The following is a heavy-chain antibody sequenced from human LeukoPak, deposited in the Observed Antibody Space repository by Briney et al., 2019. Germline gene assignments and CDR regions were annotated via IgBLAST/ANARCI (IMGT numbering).Heavy chain of an antibody. D-gene: IGHD6-13*01. CDR2: INPNSGGT. CDR1: GYTFSGYY. J-gene: IGHJ4*02. Sequence: ASVKVSCKASGYTFSGYYIHWVRQAPGQGLEWMGWINPNSGGTNYAQKFQGRVTMTRDTSISTAYMELSRLRSDDTAVYYCSGSVRQQPIGSFDYWGQGTLVTVSS. V-gene: IGHV1-2*02. CDR3: SGSVRQQPIGSFDY.